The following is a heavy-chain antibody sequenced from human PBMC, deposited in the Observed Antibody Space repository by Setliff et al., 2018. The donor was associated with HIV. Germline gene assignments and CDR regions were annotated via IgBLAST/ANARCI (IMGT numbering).Heavy chain of an antibody. CDR3: ARQASSGLRDVYFDY. D-gene: IGHD3-10*01. Sequence: SETLSLTCAVSGASIRSGVYYWSWIRQPAGKGPEWIGHIFPSGSTNYSPSLKSRVTISVDTSKNQFSLKLSSVTAADTAVYYCARQASSGLRDVYFDYWGQGTLVTVSS. J-gene: IGHJ4*02. CDR2: IFPSGST. CDR1: GASIRSGVYY. V-gene: IGHV4-61*09.